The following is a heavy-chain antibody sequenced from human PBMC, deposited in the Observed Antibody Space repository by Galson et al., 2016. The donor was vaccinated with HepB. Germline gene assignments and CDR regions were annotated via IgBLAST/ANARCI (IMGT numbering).Heavy chain of an antibody. D-gene: IGHD1-26*01. CDR2: ISTSGGST. CDR3: AKGTTRLGDN. CDR1: GFAFSVYG. V-gene: IGHV3-23*01. J-gene: IGHJ4*02. Sequence: SLRLSCAASGFAFSVYGMPWVRQAPRKGLEWVAAISTSGGSTDYADSVKGRFTISRDNSKDLLYLQMNSLRVGDTALYYCAKGTTRLGDNWGQGILVTVSS.